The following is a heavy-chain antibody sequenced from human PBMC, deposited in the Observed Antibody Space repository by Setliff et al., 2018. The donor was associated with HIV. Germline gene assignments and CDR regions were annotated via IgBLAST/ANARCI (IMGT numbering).Heavy chain of an antibody. CDR3: AQAQTSVSGSYYQYLQH. J-gene: IGHJ1*01. CDR2: LSGSGGST. V-gene: IGHV3-23*01. Sequence: PGGSLRLSCATSGFTFRDYAMTWVRQAPGKGLEWVSSLSGSGGSTYYADSVKGRFTISRDNSKNTLYLRMNSLRAEDTAVYYCAQAQTSVSGSYYQYLQHWGQGTLVTVSS. CDR1: GFTFRDYA. D-gene: IGHD3-10*01.